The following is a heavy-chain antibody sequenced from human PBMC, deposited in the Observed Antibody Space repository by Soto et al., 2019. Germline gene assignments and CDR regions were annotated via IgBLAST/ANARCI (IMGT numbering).Heavy chain of an antibody. CDR3: ATESGSTYGYFDY. CDR2: ISNSGST. J-gene: IGHJ4*02. CDR1: GGSVTSDEDY. D-gene: IGHD5-18*01. V-gene: IGHV4-30-4*01. Sequence: SETLSLTCTVSGGSVTSDEDYWSWIRQSPGKGMEWIGYISNSGSTGYNPSLKTRLSMSVDRSKHQFTLRLTSVTAADTAVYFCATESGSTYGYFDYWGQGTQVTVSS.